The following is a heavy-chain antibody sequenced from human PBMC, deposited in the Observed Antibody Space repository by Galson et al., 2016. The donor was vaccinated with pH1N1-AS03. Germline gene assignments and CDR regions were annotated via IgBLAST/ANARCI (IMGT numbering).Heavy chain of an antibody. D-gene: IGHD6-19*01. V-gene: IGHV1-2*02. CDR2: INPNSGGT. Sequence: SVKVSCKASGYTFTGYYIQWVRQAPGQGLEWMGWINPNSGGTNYAQKFHGRVTMTRDTSISTAYMELNRLRSDDTAVYNCARMQWLGPHYHFNSWGQGTLVTVSS. CDR1: GYTFTGYY. J-gene: IGHJ5*01. CDR3: ARMQWLGPHYHFNS.